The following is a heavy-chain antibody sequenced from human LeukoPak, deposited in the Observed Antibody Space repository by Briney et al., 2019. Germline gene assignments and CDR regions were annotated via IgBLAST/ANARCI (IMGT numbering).Heavy chain of an antibody. Sequence: SETLSLTCSVYGGSFSGYYWSWIRQPPGKGLEWIGEINHSGSTNYNPSLKSRVTISVDTSKNQFSLKLSSVTAADTAVYYCARGRVVGATFDYWGQGTLVTVSS. CDR3: ARGRVVGATFDY. D-gene: IGHD1-26*01. CDR2: INHSGST. J-gene: IGHJ4*02. CDR1: GGSFSGYY. V-gene: IGHV4-34*01.